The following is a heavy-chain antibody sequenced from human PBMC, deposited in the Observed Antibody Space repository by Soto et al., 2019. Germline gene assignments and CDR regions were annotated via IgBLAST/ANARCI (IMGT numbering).Heavy chain of an antibody. D-gene: IGHD2-2*01. CDR3: ARGRYWSSTTCPYNWFDP. J-gene: IGHJ5*02. Sequence: ASLKVSCKASGGTFSSYAISWVRHGPGQGLEWMGGIIPIFGTANYAQKFQGRVTITADESTSTAYMELSSLRSEDTAVYYCARGRYWSSTTCPYNWFDPWVKGNLLAVSS. CDR1: GGTFSSYA. CDR2: IIPIFGTA. V-gene: IGHV1-69*13.